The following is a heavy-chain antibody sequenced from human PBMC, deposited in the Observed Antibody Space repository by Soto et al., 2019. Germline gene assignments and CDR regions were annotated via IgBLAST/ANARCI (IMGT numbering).Heavy chain of an antibody. J-gene: IGHJ5*02. V-gene: IGHV1-2*02. D-gene: IGHD3-10*01. CDR2: INPSGGDT. CDR3: ATMATFGSLNWFDP. Sequence: ASVKVSCKASGYTFTGYYMHWVRQAPGQGLEWMGWINPSGGDTKYAQKFQGRVTMTRDISIATAYMELSSLRSDDTAIYYCATMATFGSLNWFDPWGQGTLVTVSS. CDR1: GYTFTGYY.